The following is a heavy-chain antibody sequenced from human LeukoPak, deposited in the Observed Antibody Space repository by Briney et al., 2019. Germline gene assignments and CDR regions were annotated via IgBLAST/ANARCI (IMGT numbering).Heavy chain of an antibody. J-gene: IGHJ4*02. CDR2: IIPIFGTA. CDR1: GGTFSSYA. CDR3: ARSGVGSGSYADY. D-gene: IGHD3-10*01. Sequence: WASVKVSCKASGGTFSSYAISWVRQAPGQGREWMGGIIPIFGTANYAQKFQGRVTITTDESTSTAYMELSSLRSEDTAVYYCARSGVGSGSYADYWGQGTLVTVSS. V-gene: IGHV1-69*05.